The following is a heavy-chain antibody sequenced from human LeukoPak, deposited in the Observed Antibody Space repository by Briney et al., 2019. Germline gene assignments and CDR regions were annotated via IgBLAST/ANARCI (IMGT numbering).Heavy chain of an antibody. CDR2: ISDSGGST. D-gene: IGHD5-24*01. CDR1: GFTFSSYA. J-gene: IGHJ4*02. CDR3: AKVGPRDGYREYYFDY. V-gene: IGHV3-23*01. Sequence: GGSLRLSCAASGFTFSSYAMNWVRQAPGKGLEWVSGISDSGGSTYYADSVKGRFTISRDNSQNTLFLQMNSLRAEDTAVYYCAKVGPRDGYREYYFDYWGQGTLVTVSS.